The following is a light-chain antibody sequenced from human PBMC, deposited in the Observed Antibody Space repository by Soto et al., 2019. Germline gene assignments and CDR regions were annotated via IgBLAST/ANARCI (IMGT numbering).Light chain of an antibody. CDR1: QSVSDK. J-gene: IGKJ4*01. Sequence: SPATLSVSPGERATLSCRASQSVSDKLAWYQQKPGQAPRLLIYHASTRATGIPARFSGSGSGTDFTLTTSRLEPEEFAVYHCKKYSSSPLTVGGGNKVAIK. CDR3: KKYSSSPLT. V-gene: IGKV3D-15*02. CDR2: HAS.